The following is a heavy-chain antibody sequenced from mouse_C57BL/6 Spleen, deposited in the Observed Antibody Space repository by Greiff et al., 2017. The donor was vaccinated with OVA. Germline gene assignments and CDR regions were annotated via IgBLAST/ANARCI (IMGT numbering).Heavy chain of an antibody. CDR2: ISDGGSYT. J-gene: IGHJ3*01. Sequence: EVKLVESGGGLVKPGGSLKLSCAASGFTFSSYAMSWVRQTPEKRLEWVATISDGGSYTYYPDNVKGRFTISRDNAKNNLYLQMSHLKSEDTAMYYCARDSWEGAYWGQGTLVTVSA. D-gene: IGHD4-1*01. V-gene: IGHV5-4*01. CDR3: ARDSWEGAY. CDR1: GFTFSSYA.